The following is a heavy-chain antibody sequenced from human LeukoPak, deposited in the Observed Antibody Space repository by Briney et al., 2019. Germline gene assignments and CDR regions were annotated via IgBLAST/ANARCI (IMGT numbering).Heavy chain of an antibody. J-gene: IGHJ6*03. CDR3: ARVYYGSGSLHYYYYYMDV. Sequence: GGSLRLSCAASGFTLSTYAMSWVRQTPGKGLEWVSVIYNGGRTYYADSVKGRFTMSRDNSKNTLYLQMNSLRAEDTALYYCARVYYGSGSLHYYYYYMDVWGTGTTVTISS. V-gene: IGHV3-53*01. D-gene: IGHD3-10*01. CDR1: GFTLSTYA. CDR2: IYNGGRT.